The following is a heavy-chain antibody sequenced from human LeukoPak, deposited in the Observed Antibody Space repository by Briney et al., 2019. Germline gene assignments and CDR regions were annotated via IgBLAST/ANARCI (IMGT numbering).Heavy chain of an antibody. CDR2: ISGSGGST. D-gene: IGHD3-22*01. CDR3: AKDGLYYYDSSGYYYDTRFDY. J-gene: IGHJ4*02. V-gene: IGHV3-23*01. CDR1: GFTFSSYA. Sequence: GGSLRLPCAASGFTFSSYAMSWVRQAPGKGLEWVSAISGSGGSTYYADSVKGRFTISRDNSKNTLYLQMNSLRAEDTAVYYCAKDGLYYYDSSGYYYDTRFDYWGQGTLVTVSS.